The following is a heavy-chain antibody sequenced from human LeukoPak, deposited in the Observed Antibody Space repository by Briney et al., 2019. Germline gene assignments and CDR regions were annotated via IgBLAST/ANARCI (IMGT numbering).Heavy chain of an antibody. CDR2: ISGSGGST. J-gene: IGHJ4*02. D-gene: IGHD5-18*01. CDR3: AKGDTGMVRRYYFDY. Sequence: GGSLRLSCAASGFTLSNYAMSWVRQAPGKGLEWVSVISGSGGSTYYADSAKGQFTIFRDNSKNTVYLQMNSLRADDTAVYYCAKGDTGMVRRYYFDYWGQGTLVTVSS. V-gene: IGHV3-23*01. CDR1: GFTLSNYA.